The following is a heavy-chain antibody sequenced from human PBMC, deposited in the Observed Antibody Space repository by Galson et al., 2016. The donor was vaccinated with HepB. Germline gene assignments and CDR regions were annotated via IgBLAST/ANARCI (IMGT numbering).Heavy chain of an antibody. D-gene: IGHD3-9*01. CDR1: GFSFSTYW. CDR2: INSDGTDT. J-gene: IGHJ5*01. CDR3: VREDSDILTGYFWFDS. Sequence: SLRLSCAASGFSFSTYWMHWVRQAPGKGLMWVSHINSDGTDTNYADSVKGRFTISRDNAKNTVDLQMKSLRVEDTATDYCVREDSDILTGYFWFDSWGQGTLVTVSS. V-gene: IGHV3-74*01.